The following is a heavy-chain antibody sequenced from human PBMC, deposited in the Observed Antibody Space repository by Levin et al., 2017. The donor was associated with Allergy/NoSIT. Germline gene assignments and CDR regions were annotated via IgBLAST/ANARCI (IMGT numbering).Heavy chain of an antibody. CDR1: GGSFSGYY. D-gene: IGHD7-27*01. V-gene: IGHV4-34*01. CDR3: ARGNWGSPNLDY. CDR2: INHSGST. Sequence: SETLSLTCAVYGGSFSGYYWSWIRQPPGKGLEWIGEINHSGSTNYNPSLKSRVTISVDTSQNQFSLKLSSVTAADTAVYYCARGNWGSPNLDYWGQGTLVTVSS. J-gene: IGHJ4*02.